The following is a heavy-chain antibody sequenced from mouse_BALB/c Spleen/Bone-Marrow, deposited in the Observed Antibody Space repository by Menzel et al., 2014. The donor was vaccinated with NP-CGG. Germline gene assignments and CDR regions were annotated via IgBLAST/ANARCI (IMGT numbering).Heavy chain of an antibody. CDR3: ASYVYGYYFDY. V-gene: IGHV14-3*02. CDR2: IDPANGNT. Sequence: EVQLQQSGAELVKPGASVKLSCTASGFNIKDTYMHWVKQRPEQGLEWIGRIDPANGNTKYDPKFQGKATITADTSSNTTYLRLSSLKSEATAVYYCASYVYGYYFDYWGQGTTLTVSS. D-gene: IGHD2-2*01. CDR1: GFNIKDTY. J-gene: IGHJ2*01.